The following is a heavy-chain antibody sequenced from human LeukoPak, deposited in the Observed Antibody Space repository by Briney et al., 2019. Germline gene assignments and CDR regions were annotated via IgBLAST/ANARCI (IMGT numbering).Heavy chain of an antibody. V-gene: IGHV4-59*01. D-gene: IGHD2-15*01. CDR1: GGSISSYY. J-gene: IGHJ5*02. CDR2: IYYSGST. CDR3: ARGTYCSGGSCYEEYNWFDP. Sequence: SETLSLTCTVSGGSISSYYWSWIRQPPGKGLEWIGYIYYSGSTNYNPSLKSRVTILVDTSKNQFSLKLSSVTAADTDVYYCARGTYCSGGSCYEEYNWFDPWGQGTLVTVSS.